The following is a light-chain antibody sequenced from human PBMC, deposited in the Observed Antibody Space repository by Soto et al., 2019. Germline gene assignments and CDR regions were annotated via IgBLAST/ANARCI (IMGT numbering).Light chain of an antibody. V-gene: IGKV3-11*01. Sequence: EIVLTQSPATLSLSPGERATLSCRASQSVSSYLAWYQQKPGQAPRLLIYDASNRATGIPARFSGSGSGTDFTLTISSLEPEAFAVYYCQQRSNWPPEVTFGPGTKVDIK. CDR3: QQRSNWPPEVT. CDR2: DAS. CDR1: QSVSSY. J-gene: IGKJ3*01.